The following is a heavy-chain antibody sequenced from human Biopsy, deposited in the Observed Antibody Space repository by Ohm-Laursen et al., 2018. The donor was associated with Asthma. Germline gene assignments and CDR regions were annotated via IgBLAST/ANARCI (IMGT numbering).Heavy chain of an antibody. CDR3: ARTYYDFLTGQVNDAFDI. CDR1: AYTFISYA. Sequence: ASVTAACQASAYTFISYAIQWVRQAPGQRLESIGWINAVNGNTKYSQKFQGRVTITRDTSTSTAYMELSSLRSEDTAVYYCARTYYDFLTGQVNDAFDIWGQGTMVTVSS. J-gene: IGHJ3*02. V-gene: IGHV1-3*01. CDR2: INAVNGNT. D-gene: IGHD3-9*01.